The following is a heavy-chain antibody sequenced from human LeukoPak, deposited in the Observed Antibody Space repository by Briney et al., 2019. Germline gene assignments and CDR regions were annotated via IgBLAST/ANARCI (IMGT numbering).Heavy chain of an antibody. CDR3: ARGRPHGTDY. CDR1: GFTFSSYW. CDR2: IASGGDST. V-gene: IGHV3-74*01. Sequence: GGSLRLSCAASGFTFSSYWMNWVRQAPGKGLVWVSRIASGGDSTTYADSVKGRFSISRENAKNRLYLQMNSLRVEDTAVYYCARGRPHGTDYWGQGTLVTVSS. D-gene: IGHD6-13*01. J-gene: IGHJ4*02.